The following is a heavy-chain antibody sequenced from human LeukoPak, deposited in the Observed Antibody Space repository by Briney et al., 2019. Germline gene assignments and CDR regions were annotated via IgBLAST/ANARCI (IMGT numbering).Heavy chain of an antibody. J-gene: IGHJ4*02. V-gene: IGHV3-21*01. CDR3: ARVEYYGSGTYSPIDY. CDR2: ISPSSDYI. CDR1: GFTFSSYT. Sequence: GGSLRLTCAASGFTFSSYTMNWVRQAPGKGLEWVSSISPSSDYIYYADSVEGRFTISRDNAKNSLHLQMNSLGAEDTAVYYCARVEYYGSGTYSPIDYWGQGTLVTVSP. D-gene: IGHD3-10*01.